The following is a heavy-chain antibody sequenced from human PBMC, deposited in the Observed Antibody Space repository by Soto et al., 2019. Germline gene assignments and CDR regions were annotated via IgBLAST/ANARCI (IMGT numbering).Heavy chain of an antibody. CDR3: AKDRGSSSYWFDY. Sequence: GGSLRLSCAASGFTFSSYAMSWVRQAPGKGLEWVSAISGSGGSTYYADSVKGRFTISRDNSKNTLYLQMNSLRAEDTAIYYCAKDRGSSSYWFDYWGQGTLVTVSS. D-gene: IGHD6-6*01. CDR2: ISGSGGST. J-gene: IGHJ4*02. V-gene: IGHV3-23*01. CDR1: GFTFSSYA.